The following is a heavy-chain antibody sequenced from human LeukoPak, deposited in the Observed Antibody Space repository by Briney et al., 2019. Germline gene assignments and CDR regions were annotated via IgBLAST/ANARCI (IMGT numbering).Heavy chain of an antibody. CDR3: ARDAAYYYGSGSYRNGIDY. CDR2: IYHSGST. J-gene: IGHJ4*02. D-gene: IGHD3-10*01. CDR1: GSSIRSAVY. V-gene: IGHV4-38-2*02. Sequence: PSETLSLTCSVSGSSIRSAVYWGWIRQSPGKELEWIGRIYHSGSTYYNPSLKSRVTMSVDTSKNKFSLKMSSVTAADTAVYYCARDAAYYYGSGSYRNGIDYWGQGSLVTVSS.